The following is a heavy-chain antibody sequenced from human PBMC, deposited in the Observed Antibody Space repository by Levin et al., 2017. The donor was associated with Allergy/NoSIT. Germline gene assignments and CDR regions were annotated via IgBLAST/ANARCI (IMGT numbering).Heavy chain of an antibody. D-gene: IGHD4-17*01. CDR1: GFTFSSHA. Sequence: GESLKISCAASGFTFSSHAMNWVRQAPGKGLEWVSGINVDGQNTYYADSVKGRFSISRDNFENTLYLQMNSLTAQDTAGYYCAKDFTSVTVRSHGGYLDSWGQGTLVTVSS. CDR3: AKDFTSVTVRSHGGYLDS. V-gene: IGHV3-23*01. J-gene: IGHJ4*03. CDR2: INVDGQNT.